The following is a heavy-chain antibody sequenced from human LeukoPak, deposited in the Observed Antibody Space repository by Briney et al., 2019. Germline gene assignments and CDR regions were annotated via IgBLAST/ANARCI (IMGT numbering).Heavy chain of an antibody. CDR1: GYTFTGYF. CDR2: IIPYNGKT. Sequence: ASVKVSCKASGYTFTGYFIHWVRQAPGQGLEWMGWIIPYNGKTNYAQKLQGRVTMTTDTSTSTAYMELRSLRSDDTAVYYCARLGTPLYYYYMDVWGKGTTVTISS. D-gene: IGHD2-15*01. V-gene: IGHV1-18*04. CDR3: ARLGTPLYYYYMDV. J-gene: IGHJ6*03.